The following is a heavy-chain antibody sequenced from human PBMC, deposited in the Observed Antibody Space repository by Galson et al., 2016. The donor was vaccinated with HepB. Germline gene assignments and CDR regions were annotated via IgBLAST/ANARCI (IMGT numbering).Heavy chain of an antibody. D-gene: IGHD1-20*01. Sequence: LSLTCTVSGVSISSSRYFWGWIRQPPGKGLEWIGNVYYNGSTYYNPSLKSRVTISVDTSRNRISLKLISVTAADTAVYYCARSYNWNYFYAMDVWGQGTTVTVPS. V-gene: IGHV4-39*01. J-gene: IGHJ6*02. CDR3: ARSYNWNYFYAMDV. CDR2: VYYNGST. CDR1: GVSISSSRYF.